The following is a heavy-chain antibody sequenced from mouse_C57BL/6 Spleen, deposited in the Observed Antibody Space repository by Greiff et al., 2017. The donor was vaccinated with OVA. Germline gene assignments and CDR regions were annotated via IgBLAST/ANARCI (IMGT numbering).Heavy chain of an antibody. V-gene: IGHV1-26*01. CDR1: GYTFTDYY. D-gene: IGHD4-1*01. CDR3: ARPNWSYFDY. J-gene: IGHJ2*01. CDR2: INPNNGGT. Sequence: EVQLQQSGPELVKPGASVKISCKASGYTFTDYYMNWVKQSHGKSLEWIGDINPNNGGTSYNQKFKGKATLTVDKSSSTAYMELRSLTSEDSAVYYCARPNWSYFDYWGQGTTLTVSS.